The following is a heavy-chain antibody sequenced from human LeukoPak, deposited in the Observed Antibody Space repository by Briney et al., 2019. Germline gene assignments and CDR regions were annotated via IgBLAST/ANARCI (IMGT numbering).Heavy chain of an antibody. CDR2: IYYSGST. D-gene: IGHD3-22*01. CDR3: ARDSPHYYDSSGYYDDY. CDR1: GGSISSSSYY. V-gene: IGHV4-39*07. Sequence: SETLSLTCTVSGGSISSSSYYWGWIRQPPGKGLEWIGSIYYSGSTYYNPSLKSRVTISVDTSKNQFSLKLSSVTAADTAVYYCARDSPHYYDSSGYYDDYWGQGTLVTVSS. J-gene: IGHJ4*02.